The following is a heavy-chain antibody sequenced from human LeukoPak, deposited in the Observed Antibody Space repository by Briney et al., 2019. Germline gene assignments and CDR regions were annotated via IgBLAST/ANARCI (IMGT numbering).Heavy chain of an antibody. CDR1: GFTFSSYA. CDR3: AKDRQTQLGTFDY. V-gene: IGHV3-23*01. J-gene: IGHJ4*02. CDR2: ISDSGGHT. D-gene: IGHD7-27*01. Sequence: GGSLRLSRAASGFTFSSYAMSWVRQAPGKGLEWVSAISDSGGHTYYADSVKGRFTISRDNSKNTVFLQMNSLRAEDTAVYHCAKDRQTQLGTFDYWGQGTLVTVSS.